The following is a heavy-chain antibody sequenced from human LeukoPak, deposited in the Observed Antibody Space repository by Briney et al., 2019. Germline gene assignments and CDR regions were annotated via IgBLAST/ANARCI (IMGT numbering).Heavy chain of an antibody. Sequence: PGRSLRLSCAASGFTFRSYAMHWVRQAPGKGLEWVAVISYDAINKYYADSVKGRFTISRDNSKNTLYLQMNSLRAEDTAVYYCAKGYCSSTSCLKTDWGQGALVTVSS. V-gene: IGHV3-30*18. CDR3: AKGYCSSTSCLKTD. J-gene: IGHJ4*02. D-gene: IGHD2-2*01. CDR1: GFTFRSYA. CDR2: ISYDAINK.